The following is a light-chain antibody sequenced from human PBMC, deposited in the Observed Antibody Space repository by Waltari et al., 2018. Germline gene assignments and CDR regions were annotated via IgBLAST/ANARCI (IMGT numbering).Light chain of an antibody. CDR1: SRDVGGYKY. J-gene: IGLJ1*01. CDR3: SSYTTSNTLV. Sequence: QSALPQPASVSGSPGQSLPISCTGTSRDVGGYKYVSWYQQHPGKAPKLMIYDVSNRPSGVSNRFSGSKSGNTASLTISGLQAEDEADYYCSSYTTSNTLVFGTGTNVIVL. CDR2: DVS. V-gene: IGLV2-14*03.